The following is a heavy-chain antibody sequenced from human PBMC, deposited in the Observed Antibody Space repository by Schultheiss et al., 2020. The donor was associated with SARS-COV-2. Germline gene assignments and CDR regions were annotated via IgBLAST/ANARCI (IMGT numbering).Heavy chain of an antibody. CDR3: ARYYSGNYYALDY. D-gene: IGHD1-26*01. J-gene: IGHJ4*02. CDR1: GGSFSGYY. CDR2: INHSGST. V-gene: IGHV4-34*01. Sequence: SETLSLTCAVYGGSFSGYYWSWIRQPPGKGLEWIGKINHSGSTNYNPSLKSRVTISVDTSKNQISLKLRSVTAADTAVYYCARYYSGNYYALDYWGQGTLVTVSS.